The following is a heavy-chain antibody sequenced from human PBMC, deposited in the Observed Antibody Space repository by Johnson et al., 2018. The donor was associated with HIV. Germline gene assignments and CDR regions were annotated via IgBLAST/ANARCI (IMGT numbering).Heavy chain of an antibody. J-gene: IGHJ3*01. Sequence: QVQLVESGGGVVQPGGSLRLSCAASGFTFSSYGMHWVRQAPGKGLEWVGFIRYDGSNKSYADSVKGRFTISRDNAKNSLYLKLNTLRAEDTALYYCARDKSGSYRGAFDVWGQGTMVTVSS. D-gene: IGHD1-26*01. CDR1: GFTFSSYG. CDR2: IRYDGSNK. V-gene: IGHV3-30*02. CDR3: ARDKSGSYRGAFDV.